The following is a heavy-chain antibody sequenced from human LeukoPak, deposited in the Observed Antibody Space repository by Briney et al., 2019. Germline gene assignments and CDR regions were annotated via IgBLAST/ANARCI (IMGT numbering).Heavy chain of an antibody. CDR2: IYYSGST. J-gene: IGHJ6*03. V-gene: IGHV4-39*07. CDR1: GGSISSSSYY. Sequence: SETLSLTCTVSGGSISSSSYYWGWIRQPPGKGLEWIGSIYYSGSTYYNPSLKSRVTISVDTSKNQFSLKLSSVTAADTAVYYCARVLQPRPNAGYMDVWGKGTTVTVSS. D-gene: IGHD2-8*01. CDR3: ARVLQPRPNAGYMDV.